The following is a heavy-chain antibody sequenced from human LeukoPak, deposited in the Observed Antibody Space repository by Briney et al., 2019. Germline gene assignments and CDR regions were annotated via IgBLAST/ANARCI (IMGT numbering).Heavy chain of an antibody. V-gene: IGHV4-39*01. D-gene: IGHD3-9*01. Sequence: SETLSLTCPVAGGSISSSSYYWGWIRQPPGKGLEWIGSIYYSGSTYYNPSLKSRVTISVDTSKNQFSLKLSSVTAADTAVYYCARHDNILTGYDRFDYWGQGTLVTVSS. CDR1: GGSISSSSYY. CDR3: ARHDNILTGYDRFDY. CDR2: IYYSGST. J-gene: IGHJ4*02.